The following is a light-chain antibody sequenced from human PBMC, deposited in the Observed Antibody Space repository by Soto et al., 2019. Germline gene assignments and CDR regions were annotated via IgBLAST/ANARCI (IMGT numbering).Light chain of an antibody. CDR1: QSVSSSY. CDR3: QQYHTSPLT. CDR2: GAS. V-gene: IGKV3-20*01. J-gene: IGKJ1*01. Sequence: EIVMTQSPSTLSLSPGERATLSCRSSQSVSSSYIALYQQKRGQAPRRLIYGASIRATGIPDRLSGSGSGTDFTLTISRLEPEDFALYYCQQYHTSPLTFGQGTKVDIK.